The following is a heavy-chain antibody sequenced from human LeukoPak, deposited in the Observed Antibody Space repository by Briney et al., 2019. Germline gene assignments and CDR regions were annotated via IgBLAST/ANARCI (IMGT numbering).Heavy chain of an antibody. CDR2: INNDGSTT. J-gene: IGHJ4*02. CDR3: AIGGTYGSGS. CDR1: GFPFANTW. Sequence: GGSLRLSCAASGFPFANTWMHWVRQAPGKGLVWVSLINNDGSTTNYADSVKGRFTISRDNAKNTEYLQMNSLRAEDTAVYYCAIGGTYGSGSWGQGTLVTVSS. V-gene: IGHV3-74*01. D-gene: IGHD3-10*01.